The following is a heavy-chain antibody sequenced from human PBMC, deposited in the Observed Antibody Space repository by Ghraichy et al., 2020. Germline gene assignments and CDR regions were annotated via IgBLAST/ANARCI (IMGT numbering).Heavy chain of an antibody. J-gene: IGHJ3*02. CDR1: GFTVSHPY. V-gene: IGHV3-72*01. D-gene: IGHD3-3*01. CDR3: ARILTIERVIGDAFDI. CDR2: SRNNDNSNTT. Sequence: GGSLRLSCAGCGFTVSHPYIDSAHQALGKGLERVGRSRNNDNSNTTEYAASVKGRFTISRDDSTNSLYLQMNSLKTEDTAVYYCARILTIERVIGDAFDIWGLVSMVTVPS.